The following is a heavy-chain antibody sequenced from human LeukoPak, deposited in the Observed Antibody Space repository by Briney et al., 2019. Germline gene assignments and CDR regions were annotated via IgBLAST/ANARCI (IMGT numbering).Heavy chain of an antibody. CDR3: ARAGYDFWSGYLLEY. CDR2: INTDGSST. Sequence: GGSPRLSCAASGFTFSSYWMHWVRQAPGKGLVWVSRINTDGSSTSYADSVKGRFTISRDNAKNTLYLQMNSLRAEDTAVYYCARAGYDFWSGYLLEYWGQGTLVTVSS. D-gene: IGHD3-3*01. V-gene: IGHV3-74*01. CDR1: GFTFSSYW. J-gene: IGHJ4*02.